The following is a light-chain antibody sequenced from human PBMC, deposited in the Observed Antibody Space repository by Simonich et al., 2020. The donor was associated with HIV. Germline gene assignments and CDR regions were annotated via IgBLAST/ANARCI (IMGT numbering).Light chain of an antibody. J-gene: IGKJ1*01. CDR1: QSVLYSSNNKNY. V-gene: IGKV4-1*01. CDR3: QQYFSTPRT. CDR2: WAS. Sequence: DIVMTQSPDSLAVSLGERATINCKSNQSVLYSSNNKNYLAWYQQKPGQHPKLLIYWASTRESGVPDRFSGSGSGTDFTLTISSRQAEDVAVYYCQQYFSTPRTFGQGTKVEIK.